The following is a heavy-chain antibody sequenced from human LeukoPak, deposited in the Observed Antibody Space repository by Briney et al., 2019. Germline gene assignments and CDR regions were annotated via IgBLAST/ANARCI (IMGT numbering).Heavy chain of an antibody. Sequence: PGRSLRLSCAASGFTFGDYAMNWFRQAPGKGLEWVGFIRSKTFGGTPDYAASVKGRFTISRDDSKSIAYLQMNSLRAEDTAVYYCAKDVVPAARDNPNWFGPWGQGTLVTVSS. CDR1: GFTFGDYA. V-gene: IGHV3-49*03. J-gene: IGHJ5*02. CDR2: IRSKTFGGTP. D-gene: IGHD2-2*01. CDR3: AKDVVPAARDNPNWFGP.